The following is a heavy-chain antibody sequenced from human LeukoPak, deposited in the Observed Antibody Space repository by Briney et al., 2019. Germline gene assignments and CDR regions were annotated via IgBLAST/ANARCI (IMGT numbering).Heavy chain of an antibody. CDR3: AKDGPAATVPSLAFHI. CDR1: GFTFSSYG. CDR2: IWYDGSNK. V-gene: IGHV3-30*02. Sequence: GGSLRLSCAASGFTFSSYGMHWVRQAPGKGLEWVAFIWYDGSNKYYTDSVKGRFIISRDNSKNTLYLQMNSLRAEDTAVYYCAKDGPAATVPSLAFHIWGQGTMVIVSS. D-gene: IGHD4-17*01. J-gene: IGHJ3*02.